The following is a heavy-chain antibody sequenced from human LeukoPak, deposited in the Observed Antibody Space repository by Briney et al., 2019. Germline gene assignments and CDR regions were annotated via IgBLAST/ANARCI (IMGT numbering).Heavy chain of an antibody. V-gene: IGHV3-21*01. CDR1: GFTFSSYS. Sequence: GGTLRLSCAASGFTFSSYSMNWVRQAPGKGLEWVSSISSSSSYICYADSVKGRFTISRDNAKNSLYLQMNSLRAEDTAVYYCARDLGGYGDYGTNFDYWGQGTLVTVSS. CDR3: ARDLGGYGDYGTNFDY. CDR2: ISSSSSYI. J-gene: IGHJ4*02. D-gene: IGHD4-17*01.